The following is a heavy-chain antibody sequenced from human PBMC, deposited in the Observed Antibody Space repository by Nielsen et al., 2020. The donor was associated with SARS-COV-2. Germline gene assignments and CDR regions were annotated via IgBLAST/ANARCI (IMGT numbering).Heavy chain of an antibody. Sequence: SETLSLSCAVSGVTISRCDIHWGWHRPPPGKDLEWIVCSDNSANYYANPSLHSRVLISIDTSRNLFSLLLSSVTGADTAVYYCARAGNARAFTWMGPDCVASWGQGILVRVSS. CDR3: ARAGNARAFTWMGPDCVAS. J-gene: IGHJ4*02. CDR1: GVTISRCDIH. V-gene: IGHV4-30-4*01. D-gene: IGHD1-14*01. CDR2: SDNSANY.